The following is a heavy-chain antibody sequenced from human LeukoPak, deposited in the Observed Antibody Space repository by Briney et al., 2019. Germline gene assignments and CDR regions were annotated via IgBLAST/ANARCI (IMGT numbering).Heavy chain of an antibody. CDR1: GYTFTGYY. CDR2: INPNSGGT. Sequence: ASVKVSCKTSGYTFTGYYTHWVRQAPGQGLEWMGWINPNSGGTDYAQKFQGRVTMTGDTSISTAYMELGRLTSDDTAVYYCATDGYYYGSGTYPNYWGQGTLVTISS. D-gene: IGHD3-10*01. CDR3: ATDGYYYGSGTYPNY. J-gene: IGHJ4*02. V-gene: IGHV1-2*02.